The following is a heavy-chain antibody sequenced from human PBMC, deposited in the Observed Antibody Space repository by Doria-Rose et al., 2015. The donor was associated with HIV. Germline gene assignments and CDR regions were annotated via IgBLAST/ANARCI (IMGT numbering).Heavy chain of an antibody. Sequence: GFGFTFADSAINWVRQAPGKGLEWLGFIRSKAYGGTTEYAASLKDRFTISRDDSNTIAYLHMNSLRTEDTAVYFCTKSYNNFWSGSYYDYWGPGTRVTVSS. CDR1: GFTFADSA. CDR3: TKSYNNFWSGSYYDY. D-gene: IGHD3-3*01. J-gene: IGHJ4*02. CDR2: IRSKAYGGTT. V-gene: IGHV3-49*04.